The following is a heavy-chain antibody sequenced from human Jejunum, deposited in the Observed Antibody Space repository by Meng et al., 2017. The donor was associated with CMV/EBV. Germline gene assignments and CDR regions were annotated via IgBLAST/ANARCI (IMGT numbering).Heavy chain of an antibody. CDR1: EFTFSNNW. J-gene: IGHJ4*02. D-gene: IGHD5-12*01. V-gene: IGHV3-74*01. Sequence: SEFTFSNNWMHWVRQVPGKGLMWISRISGDGSTTDYVDSVKGGFTISRDNAKNSLFLQMNSLRGDDTGVYYCARSRYSGSDRSFDYWGQGTLVTVSS. CDR2: ISGDGSTT. CDR3: ARSRYSGSDRSFDY.